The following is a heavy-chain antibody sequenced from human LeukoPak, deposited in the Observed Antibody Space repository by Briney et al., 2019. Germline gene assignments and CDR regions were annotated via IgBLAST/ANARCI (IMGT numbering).Heavy chain of an antibody. CDR3: AKGIVATPIDY. CDR2: ISSSSSTI. J-gene: IGHJ4*02. V-gene: IGHV3-48*01. D-gene: IGHD5-12*01. Sequence: GGSLRLSCAASGFTFSSYSMNWVRQAPGKGLEWVSYISSSSSTIYYADSVKGRFTISRDNSKNTLYLQMNSLRAEDTAVYYCAKGIVATPIDYWGQGTLVTVSS. CDR1: GFTFSSYS.